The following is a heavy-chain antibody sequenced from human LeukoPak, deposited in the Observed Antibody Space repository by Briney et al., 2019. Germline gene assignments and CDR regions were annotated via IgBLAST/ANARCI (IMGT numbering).Heavy chain of an antibody. J-gene: IGHJ4*02. CDR1: GGTFSSYA. Sequence: SVKVSCKASGGTFSSYAISWVRQAPGQGLEWMGGIIPVFGTTNYAQKFQGRVTITADDSTNRAYMELSSLRSDDTAVYYCARGSSGYYGSGTLDHWGQGTLITVSS. CDR3: ARGSSGYYGSGTLDH. CDR2: IIPVFGTT. V-gene: IGHV1-69*13. D-gene: IGHD3-10*01.